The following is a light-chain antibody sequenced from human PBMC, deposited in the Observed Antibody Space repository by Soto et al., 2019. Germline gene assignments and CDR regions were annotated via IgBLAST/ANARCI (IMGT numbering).Light chain of an antibody. CDR3: HQTAANPWT. J-gene: IGKJ1*01. Sequence: DIQMTQSSSTLSASVGDRVTITCRASQGISSWLAWYQQKPGKAPKLLIHAASSLHSGVPSTFSGSGSGTDFALTISSLQPEDFATYYCHQTAANPWTFAQGTKVDIK. CDR2: AAS. V-gene: IGKV1-12*01. CDR1: QGISSW.